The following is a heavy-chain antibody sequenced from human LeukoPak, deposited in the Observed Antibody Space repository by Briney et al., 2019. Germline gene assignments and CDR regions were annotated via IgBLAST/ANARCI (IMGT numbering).Heavy chain of an antibody. CDR2: INPNSGGT. CDR1: GYTFTGYY. J-gene: IGHJ5*02. Sequence: GASVKVSCKASGYTFTGYYVHWVRQAPGQGLEWMGWINPNSGGTNYAQKFQGRVTMTRDTSISTAYMELSRLRSDDTAVYYCARVITGTANWFDPWGQGTLVTVSS. V-gene: IGHV1-2*02. CDR3: ARVITGTANWFDP. D-gene: IGHD1-20*01.